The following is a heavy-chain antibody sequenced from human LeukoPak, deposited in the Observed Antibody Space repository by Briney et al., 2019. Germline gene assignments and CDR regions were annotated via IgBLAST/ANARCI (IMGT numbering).Heavy chain of an antibody. CDR3: AKDFWSGYYPKY. CDR2: ISGSGGST. D-gene: IGHD3-3*01. J-gene: IGHJ4*02. V-gene: IGHV3-23*01. Sequence: SGGSLRLSCAASGFTFSSYAMSWVRQAPGKGLEWVSAISGSGGSTYYADSVKGRFTISRDNSKNTLYLQMNSLRAEDTAVYYCAKDFWSGYYPKYWGQGTLVTVSS. CDR1: GFTFSSYA.